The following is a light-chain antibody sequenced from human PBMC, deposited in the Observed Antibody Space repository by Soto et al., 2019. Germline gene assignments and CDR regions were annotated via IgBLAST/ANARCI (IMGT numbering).Light chain of an antibody. CDR3: QQSYSTLWT. Sequence: DLHMTQSPSSLSAALGDRVTITSRASQSISSYLNWYQQKPGKAPKLLIYAASSLQSGVPSRFSGSGSGTDFTLTISSLQPEDFATYYCQQSYSTLWTFGQGTKVDI. CDR2: AAS. V-gene: IGKV1-39*01. CDR1: QSISSY. J-gene: IGKJ1*01.